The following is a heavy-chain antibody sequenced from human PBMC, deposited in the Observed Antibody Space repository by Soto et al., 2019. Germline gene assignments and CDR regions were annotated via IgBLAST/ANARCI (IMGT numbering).Heavy chain of an antibody. CDR1: GFTFSNYW. CDR3: ARGDCVGGTCYSLAGSFYYYMDV. CDR2: INSDGSVS. Sequence: EVQLVESGGGLVQPGGSLRLSYPASGFTFSNYWMYWVRQAPGKGLVWVSRINSDGSVSSYADSVKGRLTISRDNVKNTLYLQMDSLRAEDTAVYYCARGDCVGGTCYSLAGSFYYYMDVWGKGTTVTVFS. D-gene: IGHD2-15*01. J-gene: IGHJ6*03. V-gene: IGHV3-74*01.